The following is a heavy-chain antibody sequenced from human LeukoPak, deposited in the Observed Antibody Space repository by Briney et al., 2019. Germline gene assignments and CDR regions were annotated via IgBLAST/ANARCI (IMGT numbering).Heavy chain of an antibody. V-gene: IGHV4-61*02. J-gene: IGHJ4*02. D-gene: IGHD3-22*01. CDR3: AREGLGSGYYYVELDY. CDR1: GGSISSGSYY. Sequence: SQTLSLTCTVSGGSISSGSYYWSWIRQPAGKGLEWIGRIYTSGSTNYNPSLKSRVTISVDTSKNQFSLKLSSMTAADTAVYYCAREGLGSGYYYVELDYWGQGTLVTVSS. CDR2: IYTSGST.